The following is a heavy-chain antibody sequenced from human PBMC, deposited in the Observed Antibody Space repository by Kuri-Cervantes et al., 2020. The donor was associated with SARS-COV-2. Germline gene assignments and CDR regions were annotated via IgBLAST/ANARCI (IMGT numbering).Heavy chain of an antibody. CDR2: IKSKTDGGTT. CDR1: GFTFSNAW. CDR3: TTPFGELLPLDY. V-gene: IGHV3-15*01. Sequence: GGSLRLSCAASGFTFSNAWMSWVRQAPGKGLEWVGRIKSKTDGGTTDYAAPVKGRFTISRDDSKNTLYLQMNSLKTEDTAVYYCTTPFGELLPLDYWGQGTLVTVSS. D-gene: IGHD3-10*01. J-gene: IGHJ4*02.